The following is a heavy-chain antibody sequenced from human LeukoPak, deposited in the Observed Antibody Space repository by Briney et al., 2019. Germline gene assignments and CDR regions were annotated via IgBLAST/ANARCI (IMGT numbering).Heavy chain of an antibody. Sequence: SETLSLTCTVSGGSISSYYWSWIRQPPGKGLEWIGYIYYSGSTNYNPSLKSRVTISVDTSKNQFSLKLSSVTAADTAVYYCARVQCSTSCYTNWFDPWGQRTLVTVSS. D-gene: IGHD2-2*02. V-gene: IGHV4-59*01. J-gene: IGHJ5*02. CDR1: GGSISSYY. CDR2: IYYSGST. CDR3: ARVQCSTSCYTNWFDP.